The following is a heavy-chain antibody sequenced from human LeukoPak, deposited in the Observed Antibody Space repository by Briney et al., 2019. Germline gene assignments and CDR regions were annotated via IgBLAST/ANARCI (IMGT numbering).Heavy chain of an antibody. Sequence: PGGSLRLSCAASGFTFSSYAMSWVRQAPGKGLEWVSAISGSGGSTYYADSVKGRFTISRDNSKNTLYLQMNSLRAEDTAVYYCAKDDSTGGYGDWDWFGPWGQGTLVTVSS. CDR3: AKDDSTGGYGDWDWFGP. D-gene: IGHD5-12*01. V-gene: IGHV3-23*01. CDR1: GFTFSSYA. J-gene: IGHJ5*02. CDR2: ISGSGGST.